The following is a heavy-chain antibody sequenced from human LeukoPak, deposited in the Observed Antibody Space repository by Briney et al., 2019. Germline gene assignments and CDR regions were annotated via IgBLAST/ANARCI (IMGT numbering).Heavy chain of an antibody. Sequence: PSETLSLTCTVSGGSLSSYHWSWVRQPPGKGLEWIGYIYYSGSTNYNPSLKSRVTISVDMSKNQYSLKLSSVTAAETAVSYCARVVAGRRFDPWGQGTLVTVSS. D-gene: IGHD6-19*01. V-gene: IGHV4-59*01. CDR3: ARVVAGRRFDP. CDR2: IYYSGST. J-gene: IGHJ5*02. CDR1: GGSLSSYH.